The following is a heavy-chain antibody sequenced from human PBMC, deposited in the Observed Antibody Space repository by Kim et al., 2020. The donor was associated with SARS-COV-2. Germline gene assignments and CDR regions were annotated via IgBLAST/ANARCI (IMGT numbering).Heavy chain of an antibody. Sequence: SETLSLTCTVSGGSVSSGSYYWSWIRQPPGKGLEWIGYIYYSGSTNYNPSLKSRVTISVDTSKNQFSLKLSSVTAADTAVYYCARERTAMVTRHLDVWGQGTTVTVSS. D-gene: IGHD5-18*01. CDR3: ARERTAMVTRHLDV. CDR1: GGSVSSGSYY. J-gene: IGHJ6*02. CDR2: IYYSGST. V-gene: IGHV4-61*01.